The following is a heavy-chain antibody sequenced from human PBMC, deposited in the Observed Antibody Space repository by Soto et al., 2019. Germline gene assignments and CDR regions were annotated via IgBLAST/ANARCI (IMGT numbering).Heavy chain of an antibody. Sequence: QVQLVQSGAEVKKPGSSVKVSCKASGGTFSSYAISWVRQAPGQGLEWMGGIIPIFGTANYAQKFQGRVTITADESTSTAYMELSSLRSEDTAVYYCARDPLLVRAATVESWFDPWGQGTLVTVSS. CDR1: GGTFSSYA. V-gene: IGHV1-69*12. CDR2: IIPIFGTA. J-gene: IGHJ5*02. D-gene: IGHD2-2*01. CDR3: ARDPLLVRAATVESWFDP.